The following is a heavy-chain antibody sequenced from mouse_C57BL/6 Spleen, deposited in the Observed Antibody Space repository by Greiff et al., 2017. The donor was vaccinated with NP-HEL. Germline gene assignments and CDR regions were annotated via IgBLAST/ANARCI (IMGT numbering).Heavy chain of an antibody. Sequence: QVQLQQSGAELVRPGTSVKVSCKASGYAFTNYLIEWVKQRPGQGLEWIGVINPGSGGTNYNEKFKGKATLTADKSSSTAYMQLSSLTSEDSAVYFCARSDSSGLFDYWGQGTTLTVSS. CDR3: ARSDSSGLFDY. J-gene: IGHJ2*01. V-gene: IGHV1-54*01. CDR1: GYAFTNYL. CDR2: INPGSGGT. D-gene: IGHD3-2*02.